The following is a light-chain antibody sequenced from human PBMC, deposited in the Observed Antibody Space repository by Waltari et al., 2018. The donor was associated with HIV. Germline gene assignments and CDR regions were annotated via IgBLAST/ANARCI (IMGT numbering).Light chain of an antibody. CDR1: DPDVGLDNY. Sequence: SALTQPASVSGSLGQSITISCSGSDPDVGLDNYFCWYQQSFGKAPKLIIFDVHKRPSVLSDRFSGSKSGNTASLIISGLQTEDESDYFCSSFSSGPSLYVFGTGTRVSVL. J-gene: IGLJ1*01. CDR3: SSFSSGPSLYV. V-gene: IGLV2-14*03. CDR2: DVH.